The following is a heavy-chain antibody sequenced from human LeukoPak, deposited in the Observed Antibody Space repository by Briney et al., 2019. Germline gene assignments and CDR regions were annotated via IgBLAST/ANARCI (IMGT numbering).Heavy chain of an antibody. Sequence: PGGSLRLSCAASGFTFSSYGMHWVRQAPGKGLEWVAVISYDGSNKYYADSVKGRFTISRDNSKNTLYLQMNSLRAEDTAVYYCAKDRTGGDIVVVPAARYGMDVWGQGTTVTVSS. J-gene: IGHJ6*02. V-gene: IGHV3-30*18. CDR1: GFTFSSYG. D-gene: IGHD2-2*01. CDR3: AKDRTGGDIVVVPAARYGMDV. CDR2: ISYDGSNK.